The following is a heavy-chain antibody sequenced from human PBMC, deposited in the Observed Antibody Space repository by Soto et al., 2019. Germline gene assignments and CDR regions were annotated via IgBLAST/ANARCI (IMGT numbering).Heavy chain of an antibody. V-gene: IGHV4-61*01. CDR3: ARPRTVVGDSDAFDI. J-gene: IGHJ3*02. Sequence: QVQLQESGPGLVKPSETLSLTCTVSGGSVSSGSYYWSWIRQPPGKGLEWIGYIYYSGSTNYNPSLKSRVTISVDTSKNQFSLKLSSLTAADTAVYYCARPRTVVGDSDAFDIWGQGTMVTVSS. CDR1: GGSVSSGSYY. CDR2: IYYSGST. D-gene: IGHD3-22*01.